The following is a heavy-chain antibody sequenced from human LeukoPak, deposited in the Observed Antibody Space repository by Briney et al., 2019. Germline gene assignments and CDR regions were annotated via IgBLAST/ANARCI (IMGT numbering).Heavy chain of an antibody. D-gene: IGHD3-10*01. CDR3: ARDFGAAPRVGAFDI. CDR1: GGSISSYY. J-gene: IGHJ3*02. CDR2: IYYSGST. V-gene: IGHV4-59*12. Sequence: PSETLSLTCTVSGGSISSYYWSWIRQPPGKALEGIGYIYYSGSTNYNPSLKSRVTISVDTSKNQFSLKLSSVTAADTAVYYCARDFGAAPRVGAFDIWGQGTMVTVSS.